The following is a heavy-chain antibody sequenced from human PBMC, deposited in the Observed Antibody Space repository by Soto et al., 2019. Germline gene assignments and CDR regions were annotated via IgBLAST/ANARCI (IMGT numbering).Heavy chain of an antibody. CDR3: ARLQDPRYWSSTSCYTVYY. CDR1: GFSLSNARMG. Sequence: SVPTLVNHTETLTLTCTVSGFSLSNARMGVSWIRQPPGKALEWLAHIFSNDEKSYSTSLKSRRNIAKDTSKSQVVLTMTNMEPVDTATYYCARLQDPRYWSSTSCYTVYYWGQGTLVTVSS. J-gene: IGHJ4*02. CDR2: IFSNDEK. V-gene: IGHV2-26*01. D-gene: IGHD2-2*02.